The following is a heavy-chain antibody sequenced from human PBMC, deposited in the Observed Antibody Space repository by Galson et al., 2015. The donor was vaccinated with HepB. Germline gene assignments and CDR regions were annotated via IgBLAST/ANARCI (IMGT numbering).Heavy chain of an antibody. V-gene: IGHV3-33*01. CDR3: AGQYYDILTGTTEAFDI. D-gene: IGHD3-9*01. J-gene: IGHJ3*02. CDR2: IWYDGTKK. Sequence: SLRLSCAASGFTFSTYGMHWVRQAPGKGLEWVAVIWYDGTKKYYADSVKGRFSISRDNSKNTLFLQTNSLRAEDTAVYYCAGQYYDILTGTTEAFDIWGQGTMVIVSS. CDR1: GFTFSTYG.